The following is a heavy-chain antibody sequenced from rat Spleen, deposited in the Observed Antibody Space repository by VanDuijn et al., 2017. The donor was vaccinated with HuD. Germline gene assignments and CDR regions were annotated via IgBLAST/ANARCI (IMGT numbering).Heavy chain of an antibody. V-gene: IGHV2-41*01. Sequence: YGVSWVCQPPGKGLEWMGIIWNTGGTWYNSALKSRLSISKDTSESQVFLKMNNLQTEDTATYYCARDGYTLFDYWGQGVMVTVSS. CDR2: IWNTGGT. CDR3: ARDGYTLFDY. CDR1: YG. D-gene: IGHD2-3*01. J-gene: IGHJ2*01.